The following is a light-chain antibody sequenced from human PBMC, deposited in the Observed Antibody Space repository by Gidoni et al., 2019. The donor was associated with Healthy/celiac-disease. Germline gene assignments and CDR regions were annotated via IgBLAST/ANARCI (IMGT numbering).Light chain of an antibody. CDR1: QSVSSY. J-gene: IGKJ2*01. CDR2: DAS. V-gene: IGKV3-11*01. CDR3: QQSSNWPPGYT. Sequence: EIVLTHSPPTLSLSPGDRAPLSCRASQSVSSYLAWYQQKPGQAPRLLIYDASNRATGIPARFSGSGSGTDFTLTISSREPEDLAVYYCQQSSNWPPGYTFGQGTKLEIK.